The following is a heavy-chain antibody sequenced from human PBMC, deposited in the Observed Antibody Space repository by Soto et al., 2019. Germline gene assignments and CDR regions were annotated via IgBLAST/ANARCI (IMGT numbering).Heavy chain of an antibody. J-gene: IGHJ4*03. D-gene: IGHD4-4*01. Sequence: SETLSLTCAVSGGSISSDGHAWSWIRQPPGKGLELIASIFHSGSTYYNPSLKNRVTILVDGYNNQFSLRLRSVTAADTAVYYCARYSAYRGHFDFWGHGALVTVSS. CDR2: IFHSGST. CDR3: ARYSAYRGHFDF. V-gene: IGHV4-30-2*01. CDR1: GGSISSDGHA.